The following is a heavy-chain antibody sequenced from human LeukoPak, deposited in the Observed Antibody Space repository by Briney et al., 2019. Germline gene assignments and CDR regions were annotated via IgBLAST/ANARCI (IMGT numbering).Heavy chain of an antibody. D-gene: IGHD5-12*01. J-gene: IGHJ4*02. Sequence: SQTLSLTCTVSGGSISSGSYYWSSIRQPAGKGLEWIGRIYTSGSTNYNPSLKGRVTISVETSKNQFSLKLSSVTAADTAVYYCARLWGGYVGYWGQGTLVTVSS. CDR3: ARLWGGYVGY. V-gene: IGHV4-61*02. CDR2: IYTSGST. CDR1: GGSISSGSYY.